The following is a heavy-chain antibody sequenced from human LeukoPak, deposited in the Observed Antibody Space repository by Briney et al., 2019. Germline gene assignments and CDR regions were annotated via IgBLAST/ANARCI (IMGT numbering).Heavy chain of an antibody. CDR3: TRLLIAGFDY. V-gene: IGHV3-73*01. CDR2: IRSRANNYAT. CDR1: GFTFSGSA. Sequence: GGSLRLSCAASGFTFSGSAMHWVRQASGKGLEWVGRIRSRANNYATAYAASVKGRFTISRDDSKNTAYLQMNSLKTEDTAVYYCTRLLIAGFDYWGQGTLFTVSS. J-gene: IGHJ4*02. D-gene: IGHD6-13*01.